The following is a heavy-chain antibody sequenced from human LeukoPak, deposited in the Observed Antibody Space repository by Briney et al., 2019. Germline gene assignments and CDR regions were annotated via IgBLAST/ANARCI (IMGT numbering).Heavy chain of an antibody. CDR3: ARDGFKYSGYDYDPTSFVYYGMDV. CDR2: ISYDGSNK. D-gene: IGHD5-12*01. CDR1: GFTFSSYA. V-gene: IGHV3-30-3*01. Sequence: GGSLRLSCAASGFTFSSYAMHWVRQAPGKGLEWVAVISYDGSNKYYADSVKGRFTISRDNSKNTLYLQMNSLRAEDTAVYYCARDGFKYSGYDYDPTSFVYYGMDVWGQGTTVTVSS. J-gene: IGHJ6*02.